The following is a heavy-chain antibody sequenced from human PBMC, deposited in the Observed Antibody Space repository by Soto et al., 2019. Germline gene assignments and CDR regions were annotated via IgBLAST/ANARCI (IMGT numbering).Heavy chain of an antibody. V-gene: IGHV1-8*01. Sequence: QVQLVQSGAEVKKPGASVKVSCKASGYTFTSYDINWVRQATGQGLEWMGWMNPNSGNTGYAQKFQGRVTMNRNIPINLAYMELSSVRSENTAVYYCATLHRRVVVVEGSFSGYYCGMDVWGQGTTVTVSS. CDR3: ATLHRRVVVVEGSFSGYYCGMDV. CDR1: GYTFTSYD. J-gene: IGHJ6*02. D-gene: IGHD2-15*01. CDR2: MNPNSGNT.